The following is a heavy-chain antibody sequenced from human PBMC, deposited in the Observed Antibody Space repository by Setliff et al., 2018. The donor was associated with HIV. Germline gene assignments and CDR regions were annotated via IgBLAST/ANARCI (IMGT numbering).Heavy chain of an antibody. CDR3: ARDHGMWDYGGNSILREYFQQ. CDR2: INPNSGGT. V-gene: IGHV1-2*02. Sequence: ASVKVSCKASGYTFTGYYMHWVRQAPGQGLEWMGWINPNSGGTNYAQKFQGRVTMTRDTSISTAYMELSRLRSDDTAVYYCARDHGMWDYGGNSILREYFQQWGQGTLVTVSS. CDR1: GYTFTGYY. J-gene: IGHJ1*01. D-gene: IGHD4-17*01.